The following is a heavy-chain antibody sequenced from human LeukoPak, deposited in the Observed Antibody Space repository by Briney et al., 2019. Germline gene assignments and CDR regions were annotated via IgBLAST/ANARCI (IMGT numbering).Heavy chain of an antibody. V-gene: IGHV3-48*03. J-gene: IGHJ6*02. CDR1: GFTFSSYE. CDR2: ISNIDTTI. D-gene: IGHD3-22*01. Sequence: AGGSLRLPCEASGFTFSSYEMNWVRQAPGKGLEWVSYISNIDTTIYYADSVKGRFTISRDNAKNSLYLQMNSLRAEDTAVYYCARSETTYYYDSSVYFYYYYGMDVWGQGTTVTVSS. CDR3: ARSETTYYYDSSVYFYYYYGMDV.